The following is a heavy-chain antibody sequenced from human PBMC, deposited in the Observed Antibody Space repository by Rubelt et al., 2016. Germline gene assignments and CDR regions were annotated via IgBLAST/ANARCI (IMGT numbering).Heavy chain of an antibody. J-gene: IGHJ4*02. CDR1: GVTFSHYA. Sequence: EVQLVESGGGLVQPGGSLRLSCAASGVTFSHYAMSWVRQAPGKGLEWVSAISGSGGSTFYADSVKGRFTISRDNAKNSLYPQVNSLRDEDTAVYYCARDYRSSSGRTLDYWGQGILVTVSS. CDR3: ARDYRSSSGRTLDY. V-gene: IGHV3-23*04. D-gene: IGHD3-22*01. CDR2: ISGSGGST.